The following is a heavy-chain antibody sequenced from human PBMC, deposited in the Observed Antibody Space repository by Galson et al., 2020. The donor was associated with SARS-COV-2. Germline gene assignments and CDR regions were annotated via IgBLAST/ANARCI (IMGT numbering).Heavy chain of an antibody. Sequence: QLGESLKISCAASGFTFSSYWMSWVRQAPGKGLEWVANIKQDGSEKNYVDSVTGRFTISRDNAKNSLYLQMNSLRAEDTAVYYCARSYSGTYRVGDYWGQGTLVTVSS. J-gene: IGHJ4*02. CDR3: ARSYSGTYRVGDY. V-gene: IGHV3-7*01. CDR2: IKQDGSEK. D-gene: IGHD1-26*01. CDR1: GFTFSSYW.